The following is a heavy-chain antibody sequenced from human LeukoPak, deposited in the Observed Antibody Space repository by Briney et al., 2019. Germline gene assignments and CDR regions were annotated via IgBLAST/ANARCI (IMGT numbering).Heavy chain of an antibody. CDR1: GFTFSSYN. J-gene: IGHJ3*01. D-gene: IGHD1-26*01. CDR3: AKDLIGELNAFDV. V-gene: IGHV3-21*01. CDR2: ISSSSSYI. Sequence: GGSLRLSCTASGFTFSSYNMNWVRQAPGKGLEWVSCISSSSSYIYYADSMKGRFTISRDDAKNSLYLQMNSLRAEDTAVYYCAKDLIGELNAFDVWGQGTMVTVSS.